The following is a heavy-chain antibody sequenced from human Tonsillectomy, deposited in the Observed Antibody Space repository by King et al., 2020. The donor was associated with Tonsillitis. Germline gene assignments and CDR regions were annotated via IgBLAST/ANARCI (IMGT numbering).Heavy chain of an antibody. CDR1: GFTFSSYS. CDR3: ARDRGYYDSSGYLDVEYFQH. D-gene: IGHD3-22*01. J-gene: IGHJ1*01. V-gene: IGHV3-48*01. CDR2: ISSSSSTI. Sequence: EQLVQSGGGLVQPGGSLRLSCAASGFTFSSYSMNWVRQAPGKGLEWVSYISSSSSTIYYADSVKGRFTISRDNAKNSLYLQMNSLRAEDTAVYYCARDRGYYDSSGYLDVEYFQHWAQGTLVTVSS.